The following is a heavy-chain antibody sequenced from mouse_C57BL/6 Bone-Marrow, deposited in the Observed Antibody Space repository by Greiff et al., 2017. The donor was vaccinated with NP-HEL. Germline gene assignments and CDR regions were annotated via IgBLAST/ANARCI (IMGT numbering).Heavy chain of an antibody. V-gene: IGHV5-4*03. CDR2: ISDGGSYT. D-gene: IGHD1-1*01. CDR1: GFTFSSYA. CDR3: ARLYYGSSWFAY. Sequence: DVKLVESGGGLVKPGGSLKLSCAASGFTFSSYAMSWVRQTPEKRLEWVATISDGGSYTYYPDNVKGRFTISRDNAKNNLYLQMSHLKSEDTAMYYCARLYYGSSWFAYWGQGTLVTVSA. J-gene: IGHJ3*01.